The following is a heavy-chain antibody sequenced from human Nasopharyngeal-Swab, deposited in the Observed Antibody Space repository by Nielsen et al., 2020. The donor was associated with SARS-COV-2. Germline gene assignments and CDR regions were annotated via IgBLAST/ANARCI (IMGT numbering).Heavy chain of an antibody. V-gene: IGHV1-69*04. CDR2: IIPILGIA. D-gene: IGHD4-23*01. CDR3: ARGDTWVTVVTRRAFDI. J-gene: IGHJ3*02. CDR1: GGPFSSYA. Sequence: SVKVSCNASGGPFSSYAISWVRQAPGQGLEWMGRIIPILGIANYAQKFQGRVTITADKSTSTAYMELSSLRSEDTAVYYCARGDTWVTVVTRRAFDIWGQGTMVTVSS.